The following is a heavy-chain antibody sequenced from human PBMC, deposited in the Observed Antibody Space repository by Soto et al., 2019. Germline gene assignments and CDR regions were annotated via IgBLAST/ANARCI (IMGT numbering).Heavy chain of an antibody. Sequence: GGSLRVSCAASGLIFSSCGMLWVRQAPGKVLEWVAIISYDGSLKYYADSVKGRFTISRDNPKSALYLQMNSLRPEDTAVYYCAKDFKVSGSYYGSLNYYYGMDVWGKGT. CDR2: ISYDGSLK. J-gene: IGHJ6*04. CDR3: AKDFKVSGSYYGSLNYYYGMDV. D-gene: IGHD3-10*01. CDR1: GLIFSSCG. V-gene: IGHV3-30*18.